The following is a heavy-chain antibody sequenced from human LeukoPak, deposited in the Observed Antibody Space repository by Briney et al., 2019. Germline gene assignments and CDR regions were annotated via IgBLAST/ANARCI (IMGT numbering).Heavy chain of an antibody. D-gene: IGHD1-26*01. J-gene: IGHJ3*01. CDR1: GFTFNTYA. CDR3: ARDSPSGLVGAGVFDV. CDR2: ISGGGGTT. Sequence: QPGGSLRLSCAASGFTFNTYAMSWVRQAPGKGLEWVSVISGGGGTTYYADSVKGRFTISRDSSKNTLYLQMNSLRAEDTATYYCARDSPSGLVGAGVFDVWGQGTMVTVSS. V-gene: IGHV3-23*01.